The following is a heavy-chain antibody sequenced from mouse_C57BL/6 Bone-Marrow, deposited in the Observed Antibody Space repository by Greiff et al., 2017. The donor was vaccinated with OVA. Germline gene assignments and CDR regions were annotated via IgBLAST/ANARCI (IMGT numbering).Heavy chain of an antibody. V-gene: IGHV1-80*01. CDR2: IYPGVGDT. CDR1: GYAFSSYW. Sequence: VKLQESGAGLVKPGASVKISCKASGYAFSSYWMNWVNQRPGKGLEWIGQIYPGVGDTNYNGKFKGKATLIDDKASSTAYMQRSSLTSEDAAVDVCARGGCLPACFAYWGQGTLVTVSA. CDR3: ARGGCLPACFAY. J-gene: IGHJ3*01. D-gene: IGHD3-3*01.